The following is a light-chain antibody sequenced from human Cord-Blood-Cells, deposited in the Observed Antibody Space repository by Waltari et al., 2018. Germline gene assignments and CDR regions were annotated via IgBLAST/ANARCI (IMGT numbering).Light chain of an antibody. CDR1: SSDVGGYNY. V-gene: IGLV2-14*01. Sequence: QSALTQPASVSGSPGQSITISCTGTSSDVGGYNYVSWYQQHPGKAPKLMIYEVSNRPSGVSNLFSGSKSGNTSSLTISGLQAEDDADYYCSSYTSSSTYVFGTGTKVTVL. CDR3: SSYTSSSTYV. J-gene: IGLJ1*01. CDR2: EVS.